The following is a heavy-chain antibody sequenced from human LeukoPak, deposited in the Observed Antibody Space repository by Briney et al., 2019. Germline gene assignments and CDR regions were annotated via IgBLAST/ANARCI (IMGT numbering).Heavy chain of an antibody. Sequence: ASVKVSCTASGYTFTSYDINWVRQATGQGLEWMGWMNPNSGNTGYAQKFQGRVTMTRNTSISTAYMELSSLRSEDTAVYYCARGGAIAAAVDYYYYMDVWGKGTTVTISS. D-gene: IGHD6-13*01. CDR1: GYTFTSYD. J-gene: IGHJ6*03. CDR3: ARGGAIAAAVDYYYYMDV. V-gene: IGHV1-8*01. CDR2: MNPNSGNT.